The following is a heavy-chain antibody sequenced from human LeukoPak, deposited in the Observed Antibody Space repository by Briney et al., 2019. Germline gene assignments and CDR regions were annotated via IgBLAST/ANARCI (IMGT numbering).Heavy chain of an antibody. CDR1: GGSISSYY. V-gene: IGHV4-59*12. D-gene: IGHD6-13*01. CDR2: IYYSGST. Sequence: SETLSLTCTVSGGSISSYYWSWIRQPPGKGLEWIGYIYYSGSTNYNPSLKSRVTISVDTSKNQFSLKLSSVTAADTAVYYCARVRGIAAAGRWFDPWGQGTLVTVSS. CDR3: ARVRGIAAAGRWFDP. J-gene: IGHJ5*02.